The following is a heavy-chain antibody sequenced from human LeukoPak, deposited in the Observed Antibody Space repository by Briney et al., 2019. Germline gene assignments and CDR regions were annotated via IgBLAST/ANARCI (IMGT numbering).Heavy chain of an antibody. Sequence: ASVKVSCKAYGYTLTGYYMHWVRQAPGQGLEWMGWINPNSGGTNYAQKFQGRVTMTRDTSISTAYMELSRLRSDDTAVYYCARDREPLSGWTPDFDYWGQGTLVTVSS. CDR3: ARDREPLSGWTPDFDY. V-gene: IGHV1-2*02. CDR1: GYTLTGYY. CDR2: INPNSGGT. J-gene: IGHJ4*02. D-gene: IGHD6-19*01.